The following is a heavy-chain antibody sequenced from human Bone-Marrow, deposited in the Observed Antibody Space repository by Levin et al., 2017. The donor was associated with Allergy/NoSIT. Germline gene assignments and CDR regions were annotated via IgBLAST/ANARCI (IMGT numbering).Heavy chain of an antibody. CDR3: VRGSYILDF. CDR2: ISSSGTTI. Sequence: LSLTCAASGFTFRSYTMNWVRQAPGKGPEWVSSISSSGTTIFYADSVKGRFTISRDNVNNSLYLQMNSLRVEDTSVYYCVRGSYILDFWGQGTLVTVSS. V-gene: IGHV3-21*01. D-gene: IGHD2-15*01. J-gene: IGHJ4*02. CDR1: GFTFRSYT.